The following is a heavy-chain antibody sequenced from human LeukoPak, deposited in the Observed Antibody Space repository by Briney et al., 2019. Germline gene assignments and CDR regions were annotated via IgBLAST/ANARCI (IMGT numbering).Heavy chain of an antibody. D-gene: IGHD5-18*01. V-gene: IGHV4-61*02. CDR3: ASGYSYGGGVDY. J-gene: IGHJ4*02. CDR1: GGSISSGSYY. Sequence: PSETLSLTCTVSGGSISSGSYYWSWIRQPAGKGLEWIGRIYTSGSTNYNPSLKSRVTISVDTSKNQFSLKLSSVTAADTAVYYCASGYSYGGGVDYWGQGTLVTVSS. CDR2: IYTSGST.